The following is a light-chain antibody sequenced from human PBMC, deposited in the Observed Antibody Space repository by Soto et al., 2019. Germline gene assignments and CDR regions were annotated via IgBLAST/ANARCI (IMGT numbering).Light chain of an antibody. CDR3: HVWDSSSAPYV. Sequence: LTQTPSVSVAPRQTARITCGGNHIGGKSVHWYQQKPGQAPLRLLYDDSDRPSGIPDRFSGSNSGDTATLTIRRVEAGDEADYYCHVWDSSSAPYVFGTGTNVTVL. CDR1: HIGGKS. V-gene: IGLV3-21*02. J-gene: IGLJ1*01. CDR2: DDS.